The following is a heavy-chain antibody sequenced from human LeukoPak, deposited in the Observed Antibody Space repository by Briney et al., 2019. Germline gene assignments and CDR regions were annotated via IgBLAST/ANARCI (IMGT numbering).Heavy chain of an antibody. CDR1: GYSISSGYY. CDR3: ARTYYYDSSGYYDY. D-gene: IGHD3-22*01. Sequence: SETLSLTCTVSGYSISSGYYWGWIRQPPGKGLEWIGSIYHSGSTYYNPSLKSRVTTSVDTSKNQFSLKLSSVTAADTAVYYCARTYYYDSSGYYDYWGQGTLVTVSS. CDR2: IYHSGST. J-gene: IGHJ4*02. V-gene: IGHV4-38-2*02.